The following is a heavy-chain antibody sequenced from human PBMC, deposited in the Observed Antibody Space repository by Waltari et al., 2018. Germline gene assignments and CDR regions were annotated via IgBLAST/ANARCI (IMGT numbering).Heavy chain of an antibody. CDR1: GFTFSNYG. V-gene: IGHV3-21*01. J-gene: IGHJ4*02. CDR3: ARGVVDS. Sequence: EVQLVESGGGVVKPGGSLRLSCAASGFTFSNYGMNWVRQAPGKGLEWVSSISGTTSYIYYADSVRGRFTISRDNAKNSLFLQMNSLRAEDTAVYYCARGVVDSWGQGTLVTVSS. CDR2: ISGTTSYI.